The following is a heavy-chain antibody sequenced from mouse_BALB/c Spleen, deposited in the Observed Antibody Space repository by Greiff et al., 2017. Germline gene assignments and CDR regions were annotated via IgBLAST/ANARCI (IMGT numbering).Heavy chain of an antibody. CDR3: ARGSGYAMDY. CDR2: IYPGNVNT. V-gene: IGHV1S56*01. CDR1: GYTFTSYY. J-gene: IGHJ4*01. Sequence: QVQLKESGPELVKPGASVRISCKASGYTFTSYYIHWVKQRPGQGLEWIGWIYPGNVNTKYNEKFKGKATLTADKSSSTAYMQLSSLTSEDSAVYFCARGSGYAMDYWGQGTSVTVSS.